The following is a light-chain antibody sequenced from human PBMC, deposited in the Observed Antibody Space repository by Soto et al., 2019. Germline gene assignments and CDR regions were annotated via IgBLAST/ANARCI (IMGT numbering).Light chain of an antibody. CDR2: DVS. CDR1: SSDVGGDKY. CDR3: CSYAGSYTLV. Sequence: QSALTQPRSVSGSPGQSVTISCTGTSSDVGGDKYVSWYQKHPGKAPKLMIYDVSKRPSGVPDRFSGSKSGNTASLTISGLQAEDEADYYFCSYAGSYTLVFGGGPKLTVL. V-gene: IGLV2-11*01. J-gene: IGLJ2*01.